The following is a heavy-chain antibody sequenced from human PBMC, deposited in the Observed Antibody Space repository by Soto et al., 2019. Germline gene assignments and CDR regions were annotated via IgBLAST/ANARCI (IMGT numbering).Heavy chain of an antibody. CDR3: AKDGQWLDVYLES. J-gene: IGHJ4*02. D-gene: IGHD6-19*01. CDR1: GFTVSINY. Sequence: PVGSQSLSCAVSGFTVSINYMNWVRPAPGKGLEWVSVIFSGGSTYYADSVKGRFTISRDNSKNTVYLQMTRLRAEDTATYYCAKDGQWLDVYLESWGQGTQVNVSS. CDR2: IFSGGST. V-gene: IGHV3-53*01.